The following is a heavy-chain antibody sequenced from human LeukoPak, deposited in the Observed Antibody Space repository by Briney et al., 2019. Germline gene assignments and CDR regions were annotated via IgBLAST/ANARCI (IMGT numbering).Heavy chain of an antibody. V-gene: IGHV1-69*04. Sequence: SVTVSCRASGGTFSSYAISWVRQAPGQGLEWMGRIIPILGIANYAQKFQGRVTITADKSTSTAYMELSSLRSEDTAVYYCARSRERSSSLEYYFDYWGQGTLVTVSS. CDR2: IIPILGIA. CDR3: ARSRERSSSLEYYFDY. D-gene: IGHD6-13*01. J-gene: IGHJ4*02. CDR1: GGTFSSYA.